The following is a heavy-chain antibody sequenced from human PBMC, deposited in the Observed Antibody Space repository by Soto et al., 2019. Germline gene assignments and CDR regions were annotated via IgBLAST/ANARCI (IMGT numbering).Heavy chain of an antibody. D-gene: IGHD2-8*01. Sequence: GGSLRLSCAASGFTFSSYAMNWIRQAPGKGLEWLSYISGSDGAIYYADSVKGRFTISRDNAENSLYLQMDSLRAEDTAVYYCVRTRYGPTFDYWGPGTLVTVSS. CDR1: GFTFSSYA. CDR3: VRTRYGPTFDY. J-gene: IGHJ4*02. CDR2: ISGSDGAI. V-gene: IGHV3-48*04.